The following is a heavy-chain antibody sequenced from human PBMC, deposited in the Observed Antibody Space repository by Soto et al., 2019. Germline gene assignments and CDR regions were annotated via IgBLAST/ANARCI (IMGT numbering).Heavy chain of an antibody. CDR2: IYYSGST. CDR1: GDSISSYY. D-gene: IGHD3-3*01. CDR3: ARFTKTYYDFWSGYPDYYYYYMDV. V-gene: IGHV4-59*08. J-gene: IGHJ6*03. Sequence: SETLSLTCTVSGDSISSYYWSWIRQPPGKGLEWIGYIYYSGSTNYNPSLKSRVTISVDTSKNQFSLKLSSVTAADTAVYYCARFTKTYYDFWSGYPDYYYYYMDVWGKGTTVTVSS.